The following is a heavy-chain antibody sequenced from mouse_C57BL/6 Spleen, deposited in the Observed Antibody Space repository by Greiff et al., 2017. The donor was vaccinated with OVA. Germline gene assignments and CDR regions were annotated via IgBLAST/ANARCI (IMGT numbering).Heavy chain of an antibody. D-gene: IGHD3-1*01. Sequence: QVQLQQPGAELVKPGASVKLSCKASGYTFTSYWMHWVKQRPGQGLEWIGMIHPNSGSTNYNAKFKSKATLTVDKSSSTAYMQLSSLTSEDSAVYYCARGRASCDDWGQGTTLTVSS. J-gene: IGHJ2*01. CDR2: IHPNSGST. CDR3: ARGRASCDD. V-gene: IGHV1-64*01. CDR1: GYTFTSYW.